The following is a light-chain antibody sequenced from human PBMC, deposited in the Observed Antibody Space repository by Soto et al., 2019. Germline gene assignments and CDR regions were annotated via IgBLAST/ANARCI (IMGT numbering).Light chain of an antibody. CDR3: QQRNSYPIT. J-gene: IGKJ5*01. CDR2: GAS. CDR1: QSVSNNY. Sequence: EIVLTQTPGTLSLSPGERATLSCRASQSVSNNYLAWYQQKPGQAPRLLIYGASTRATGIPGRFSGSGSGTEFTLTISSLQPEDFATYYCQQRNSYPITFGHGRRLEIK. V-gene: IGKV3D-20*02.